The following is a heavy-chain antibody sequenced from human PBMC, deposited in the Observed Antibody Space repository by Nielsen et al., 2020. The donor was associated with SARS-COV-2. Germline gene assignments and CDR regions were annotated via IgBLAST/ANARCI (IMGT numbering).Heavy chain of an antibody. Sequence: GVLKISCAASGFTVSSNYMSWVRQAPGKGLEWVSVIYSGGSTYYADSVKGRFTISRDNSKNTLYLQMNSLRAEDTAVYYCARGGELYCSGGSRYLGWGNYYYGMDVWGQGTTVTVSS. CDR3: ARGGELYCSGGSRYLGWGNYYYGMDV. CDR2: IYSGGST. V-gene: IGHV3-66*01. J-gene: IGHJ6*02. D-gene: IGHD2-15*01. CDR1: GFTVSSNY.